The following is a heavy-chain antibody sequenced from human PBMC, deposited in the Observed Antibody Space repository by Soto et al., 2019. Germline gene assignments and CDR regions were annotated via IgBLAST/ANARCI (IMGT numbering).Heavy chain of an antibody. CDR1: GFTFSSYW. Sequence: GGSLRLSCAASGFTFSSYWMHWVRQAPGKGLVWVSRISSDGSTTSYADSVKGRFTISRDNAKNTLFLQMNSLRDEDTAVYYCATARYTSCYSWGQGTLVTVSS. CDR3: ATARYTSCYS. V-gene: IGHV3-74*01. CDR2: ISSDGSTT. J-gene: IGHJ4*02. D-gene: IGHD2-2*01.